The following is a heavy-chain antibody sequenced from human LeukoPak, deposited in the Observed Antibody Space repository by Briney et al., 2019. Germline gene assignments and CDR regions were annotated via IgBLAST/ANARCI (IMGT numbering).Heavy chain of an antibody. J-gene: IGHJ6*03. CDR2: ISYSGST. V-gene: IGHV4-59*01. D-gene: IGHD6-19*01. Sequence: SSETLSLTCTVSGGSISSYYWSWIRQPPGKGLEWIAYISYSGSTNYNPSLKRRVTISVDTSKNQFSLRLGSVTAADTAVYYCARALYSSGYEGYHYYMDVWGKGTTVTVSS. CDR3: ARALYSSGYEGYHYYMDV. CDR1: GGSISSYY.